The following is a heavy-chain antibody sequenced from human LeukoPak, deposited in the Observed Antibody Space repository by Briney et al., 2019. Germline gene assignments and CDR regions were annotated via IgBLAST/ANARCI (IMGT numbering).Heavy chain of an antibody. D-gene: IGHD2-2*01. CDR1: GFTFTSTA. V-gene: IGHV1-58*01. CDR3: ASDPPYTSSSAW. CDR2: ILVGSGNT. Sequence: SVKVSCKASGFTFTSTAVQWVRQARGQRLEWIGWILVGSGNTNYAQMFQERVTLTWDVSTSTAYVVLSSLRSEDTAIYYCASDPPYTSSSAWWGQGTLVTVSS. J-gene: IGHJ4*02.